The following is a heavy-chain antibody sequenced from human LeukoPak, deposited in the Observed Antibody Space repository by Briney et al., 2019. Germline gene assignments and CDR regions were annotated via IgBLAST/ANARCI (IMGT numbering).Heavy chain of an antibody. CDR3: AKDSPSAPVTSV. D-gene: IGHD4-17*01. V-gene: IGHV3-23*01. CDR2: ISGSGDNS. Sequence: GGSLRLSCTASGFIFSSFTMSWVRQAPGRGLEWVSTISGSGDNSYYADSVKGRFTISRENSKNTLYLQMNSLRVEDTAIFYCAKDSPSAPVTSVWGQGTLVTVSS. J-gene: IGHJ4*02. CDR1: GFIFSSFT.